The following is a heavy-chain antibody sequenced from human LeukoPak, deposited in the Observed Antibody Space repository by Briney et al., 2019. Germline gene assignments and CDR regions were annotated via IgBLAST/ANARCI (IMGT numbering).Heavy chain of an antibody. J-gene: IGHJ5*02. Sequence: ASVKVSCKVSGYTLTELSMHWVRQAPGKGLEWMGGFDPEDGETIYAQKFQGRVTMTDDKSTDTTYMELITLTSEDTAVYYCATETFYYDPSGHYYPTYSDPWGQGTLVTVSS. CDR1: GYTLTELS. CDR2: FDPEDGET. D-gene: IGHD3-22*01. V-gene: IGHV1-24*01. CDR3: ATETFYYDPSGHYYPTYSDP.